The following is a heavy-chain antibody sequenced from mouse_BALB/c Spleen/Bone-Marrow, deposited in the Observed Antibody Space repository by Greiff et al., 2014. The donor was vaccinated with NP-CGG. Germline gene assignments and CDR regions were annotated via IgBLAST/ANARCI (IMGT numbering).Heavy chain of an antibody. CDR1: GFTFSNYY. D-gene: IGHD1-1*01. J-gene: IGHJ3*01. CDR2: ISDGGSYT. CDR3: ARDYYVSSYIGY. Sequence: EVKVEESGGGLVKPGGSLKLSCAASGFTFSNYYMYWVRQTPEKRLEWVATISDGGSYTYYPDSVKGRFTISRDNANNNLYLQMSSLKSEDTAMYYCARDYYVSSYIGYWGQGTLVTVST. V-gene: IGHV5-4*02.